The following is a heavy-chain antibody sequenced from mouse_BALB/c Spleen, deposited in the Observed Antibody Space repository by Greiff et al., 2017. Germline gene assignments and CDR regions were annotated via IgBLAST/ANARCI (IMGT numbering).Heavy chain of an antibody. CDR2: ISSGGGST. J-gene: IGHJ2*01. CDR1: GFAFSSYD. D-gene: IGHD1-1*02. Sequence: EVKLVESGGGLVKPGGSLKLSCAASGFAFSSYDMSWVRQTPEKRLEWVAYISSGGGSTYYPDTVKGRFTISRDNAKNTLYLQMSSLKSEDTAMYYCARQLWGRGYFDYWGQGTTLTVSS. V-gene: IGHV5-12-1*01. CDR3: ARQLWGRGYFDY.